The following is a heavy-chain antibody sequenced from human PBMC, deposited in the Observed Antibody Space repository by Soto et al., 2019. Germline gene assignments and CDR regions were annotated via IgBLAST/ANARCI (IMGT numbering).Heavy chain of an antibody. CDR3: SAGYTTRLDGLAI. CDR1: GYTFSNHW. V-gene: IGHV5-51*01. J-gene: IGHJ3*02. Sequence: PGESLKISCQGSGYTFSNHWIGCVRQMPWKGLEWMGIIYPDDSGARYSPSFQGLVTLSVDKSISTAYLQWRSLKASDSAMYYCSAGYTTRLDGLAILGQGTLVTVSS. CDR2: IYPDDSGA. D-gene: IGHD2-2*02.